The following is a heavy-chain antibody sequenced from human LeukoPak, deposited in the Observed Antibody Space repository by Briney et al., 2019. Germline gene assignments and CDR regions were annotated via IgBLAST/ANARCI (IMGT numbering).Heavy chain of an antibody. D-gene: IGHD3-10*01. CDR3: ARAGSDGSGSKYYYYMDV. J-gene: IGHJ6*03. V-gene: IGHV3-74*01. Sequence: GGSLRLSCAASGFTFSSYWMHWVRQAPGKGLVWVSRINSDGSSTSYADSVKGRFTISRDNSKNTLYLQMNSLRAEDTAVYYCARAGSDGSGSKYYYYMDVWGKGTTVTVSS. CDR1: GFTFSSYW. CDR2: INSDGSST.